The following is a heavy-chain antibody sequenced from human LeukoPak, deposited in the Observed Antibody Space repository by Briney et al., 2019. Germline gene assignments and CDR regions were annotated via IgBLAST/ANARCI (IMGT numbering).Heavy chain of an antibody. J-gene: IGHJ4*02. CDR2: INHSGST. CDR1: GGSFSGYY. D-gene: IGHD3-3*01. V-gene: IGHV4-34*01. CDR3: ASGTDRRFLEWLLYY. Sequence: SETLSLTYAVYGGSFSGYYWSWIRQPPGKGLEWIGEINHSGSTNYNPSLKSRVTISVDTSKNQFSLKLSSVTAADTAVYYRASGTDRRFLEWLLYYWGQGTLVTVSS.